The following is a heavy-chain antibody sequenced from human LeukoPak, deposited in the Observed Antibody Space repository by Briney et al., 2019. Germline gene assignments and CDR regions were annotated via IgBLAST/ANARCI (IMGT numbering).Heavy chain of an antibody. CDR1: GFTFSSYG. V-gene: IGHV3-30*03. CDR3: ARPALQFYYYYGMDV. Sequence: PGGSLRLSCAASGFTFSSYGMHWVRQAPGKGLEWVAVISYDGSNKYYADSVKGRFTISRDNSKNTLYLQMNGLRAEDTAVYYCARPALQFYYYYGMDVWGQGTTVTVSS. J-gene: IGHJ6*02. D-gene: IGHD2-2*01. CDR2: ISYDGSNK.